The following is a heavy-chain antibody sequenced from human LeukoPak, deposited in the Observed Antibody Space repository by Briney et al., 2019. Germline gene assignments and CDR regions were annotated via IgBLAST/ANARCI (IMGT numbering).Heavy chain of an antibody. CDR2: IIPIFGTA. CDR1: GGTFSSYA. D-gene: IGHD6-19*01. J-gene: IGHJ4*02. V-gene: IGHV1-69*01. Sequence: GASVKVSCKASGGTFSSYAISWVRQAPGQGLEWMGGIIPIFGTANYAQKFQGRVTITADESTSTAYMELSSLRSEDTAVYYCASLYSGYDHEPQYSSGWYPFDYWGQGTLVTVSS. CDR3: ASLYSGYDHEPQYSSGWYPFDY.